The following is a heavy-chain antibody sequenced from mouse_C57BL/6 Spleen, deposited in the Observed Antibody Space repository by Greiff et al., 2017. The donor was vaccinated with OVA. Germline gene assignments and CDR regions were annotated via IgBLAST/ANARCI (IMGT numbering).Heavy chain of an antibody. CDR3: ARHEVETAREETWFSY. Sequence: QVQLKQSGAELVQPGASVKLSCKASGYTFTEYTIHWVKQRSGQGLEWIGWFYPGSGSIKYNEKFKDKATLTADKSSSTVYMELSRLTSEDAAVYLCARHEVETAREETWFSYWGQGTLVTVSA. V-gene: IGHV1-62-2*01. CDR1: GYTFTEYT. D-gene: IGHD3-2*01. J-gene: IGHJ3*01. CDR2: FYPGSGSI.